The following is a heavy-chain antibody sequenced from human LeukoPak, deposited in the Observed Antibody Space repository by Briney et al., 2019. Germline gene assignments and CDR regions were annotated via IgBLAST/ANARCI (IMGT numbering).Heavy chain of an antibody. CDR3: AELGITMIGGV. CDR1: GFTFSSYW. CDR2: IKPDGSQI. D-gene: IGHD3-10*02. J-gene: IGHJ6*04. Sequence: GGSLRLSCAASGFTFSSYWMTWVRQAPGKGLEWVANIKPDGSQIYYVDSVKGRFTISRDNAKNSLYLQMNSLRAEDTAVYYCAELGITMIGGVWGKGTTVTISS. V-gene: IGHV3-7*01.